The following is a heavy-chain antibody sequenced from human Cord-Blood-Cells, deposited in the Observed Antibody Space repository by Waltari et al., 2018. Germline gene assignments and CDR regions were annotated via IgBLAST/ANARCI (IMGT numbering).Heavy chain of an antibody. J-gene: IGHJ4*02. D-gene: IGHD7-27*01. CDR3: ARPSSGYYFDY. CDR1: GGSFSGYY. Sequence: QVQLQQWGAGLLKPSETLSLTCAVYGGSFSGYYWSWIRQPPGKGLEWIGEINHSGSTNYNPSLKSRATISVDTSKNQFSLKLSSVTAADTAVYYCARPSSGYYFDYWGQGTLVTVSS. V-gene: IGHV4-34*01. CDR2: INHSGST.